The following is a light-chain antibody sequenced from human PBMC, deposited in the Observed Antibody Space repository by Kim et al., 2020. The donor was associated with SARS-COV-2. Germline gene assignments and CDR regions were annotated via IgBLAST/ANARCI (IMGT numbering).Light chain of an antibody. Sequence: GQSVTIPCSGSSSNIGGNYVYWYQHLPGTAPKLLLYRSNQRPSGVPDRFSGSKSGTSASLAISGLRSEDEAEYYCATWDDRLIGWVFGGGTKVTVL. V-gene: IGLV1-47*01. CDR3: ATWDDRLIGWV. CDR1: SSNIGGNY. J-gene: IGLJ3*02. CDR2: RSN.